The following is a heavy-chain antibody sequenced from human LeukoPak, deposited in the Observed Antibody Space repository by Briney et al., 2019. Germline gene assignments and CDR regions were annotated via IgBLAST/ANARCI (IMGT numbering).Heavy chain of an antibody. CDR2: IRYDGSNK. J-gene: IGHJ4*02. CDR1: GFTFSSYG. V-gene: IGHV3-33*01. D-gene: IGHD6-19*01. Sequence: GRSLRLSCAASGFTFSSYGMHWVHQAPGKGLEWVTVIRYDGSNKYYADSVKGRFTISRYNSKNTLYLQMNSLKAEDTAVYYYARDWYSSGPFDYWGQGKLATVSS. CDR3: ARDWYSSGPFDY.